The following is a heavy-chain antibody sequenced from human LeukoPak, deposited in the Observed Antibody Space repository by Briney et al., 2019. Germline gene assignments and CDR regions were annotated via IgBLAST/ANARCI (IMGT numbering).Heavy chain of an antibody. V-gene: IGHV1-18*01. CDR1: GYTFTSYG. D-gene: IGHD6-13*01. CDR3: ARDLSSWYEGVSDY. Sequence: APVKVSCKASGYTFTSYGISWVRQAPGQGLEWMGWISAYNGNTNYAQKLQGRVTMTTDTSTSTAYMELRSLRSDDTAVYYCARDLSSWYEGVSDYWGQGTLVTVSS. CDR2: ISAYNGNT. J-gene: IGHJ4*02.